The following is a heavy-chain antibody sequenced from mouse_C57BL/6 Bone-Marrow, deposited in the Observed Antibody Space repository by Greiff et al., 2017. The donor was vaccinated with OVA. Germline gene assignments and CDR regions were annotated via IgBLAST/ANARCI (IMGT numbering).Heavy chain of an antibody. Sequence: VQLQQSGPELVKPGASVKISCKASGYTFTDYYMNWVKQSHGKSLEWIGDINPNNGGTSYNQKFKGKATLTVDKSSSTAYMELRSLTSEDSAVYYCARRVTTWYFDVWGTGTTVTVSS. CDR1: GYTFTDYY. J-gene: IGHJ1*03. V-gene: IGHV1-26*01. CDR3: ARRVTTWYFDV. D-gene: IGHD2-2*01. CDR2: INPNNGGT.